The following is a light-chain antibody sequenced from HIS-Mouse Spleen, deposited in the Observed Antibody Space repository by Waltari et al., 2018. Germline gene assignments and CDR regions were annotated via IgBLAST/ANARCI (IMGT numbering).Light chain of an antibody. Sequence: QSALTQPASVSGSPGQSITISCTGTSSDVGSYNLVSWYQHHPGKAPKLMIYGGSKRPSGVSNRLSGSKAGNTASLTISGLQAEDEADYYCCSYAGSSTFVVFGGGTKLTVL. CDR3: CSYAGSSTFVV. J-gene: IGLJ2*01. V-gene: IGLV2-23*01. CDR2: GGS. CDR1: SSDVGSYNL.